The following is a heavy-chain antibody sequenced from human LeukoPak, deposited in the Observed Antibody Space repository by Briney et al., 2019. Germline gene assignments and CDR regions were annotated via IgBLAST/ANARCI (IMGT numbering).Heavy chain of an antibody. Sequence: SETLSLTCAVSGGSISSGGYSWSWIRQPPGKGLEWIGYIYHSGSTYYNPSLKSRVTISVDRSKNQFSLKLSSVTAADTAVYYCARIPSSSGWGGVFDPWGQGTLVTVSS. CDR3: ARIPSSSGWGGVFDP. V-gene: IGHV4-30-2*01. D-gene: IGHD6-19*01. CDR1: GGSISSGGYS. J-gene: IGHJ5*02. CDR2: IYHSGST.